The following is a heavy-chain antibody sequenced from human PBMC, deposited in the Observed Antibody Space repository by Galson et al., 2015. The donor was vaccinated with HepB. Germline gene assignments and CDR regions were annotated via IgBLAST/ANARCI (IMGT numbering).Heavy chain of an antibody. V-gene: IGHV1-2*02. CDR1: GYTLTDYY. D-gene: IGHD3-22*01. J-gene: IGHJ4*02. CDR2: INPVTGGT. CDR3: ARDNPIYYDSSGYGV. Sequence: SVKVSCKASGYTLTDYYMHWVRQAPGQGLEWMGWINPVTGGTNYAQKFQGRVAMTRDTSISTAYMELSRLTSDDTAVYYCARDNPIYYDSSGYGVWGQGTLVTVSS.